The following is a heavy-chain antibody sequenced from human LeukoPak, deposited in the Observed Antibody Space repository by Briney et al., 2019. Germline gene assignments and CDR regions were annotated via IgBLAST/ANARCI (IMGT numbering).Heavy chain of an antibody. CDR3: AKKFGIQLWVGYYFDY. V-gene: IGHV3-23*01. J-gene: IGHJ4*02. D-gene: IGHD5-18*01. CDR1: GFTFSTYA. Sequence: GGSLRLSCAASGFTFSTYAISWVRQAPGKGLECVSVISGSGDSTYYADSVKGRFTISRDNSKNTLYLQMNSLRAEDTAVYYCAKKFGIQLWVGYYFDYWGQGTLVTVSS. CDR2: ISGSGDST.